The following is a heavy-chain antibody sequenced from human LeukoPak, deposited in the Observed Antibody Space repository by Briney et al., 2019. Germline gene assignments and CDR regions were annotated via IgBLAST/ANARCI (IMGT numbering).Heavy chain of an antibody. V-gene: IGHV4-4*07. Sequence: PSETLSLTCTVSGGSINSFYWTWIRQPAGKGLGWIGRIYSSGSTNFNPSLKSRVTMSVDTSKNQFSLRLSSVTAADTAAYFCARENWRSKSIDFDSWGQGTLVTVSS. CDR3: ARENWRSKSIDFDS. D-gene: IGHD6-6*01. CDR1: GGSINSFY. J-gene: IGHJ4*02. CDR2: IYSSGST.